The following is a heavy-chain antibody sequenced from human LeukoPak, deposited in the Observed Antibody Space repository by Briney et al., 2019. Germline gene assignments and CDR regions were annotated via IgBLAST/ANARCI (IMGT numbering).Heavy chain of an antibody. Sequence: PSQTLSLTCTVSGGSISSGSYYWSWIRQPAGKGLEWIGRIYTSGSTNYNPSLKSRVTISVDTSKNQLSLKLSSVTAADTAVYYCARSPAYYDILTGYYPKNWFDPWGQGTLVTVSS. J-gene: IGHJ5*02. CDR1: GGSISSGSYY. CDR2: IYTSGST. D-gene: IGHD3-9*01. CDR3: ARSPAYYDILTGYYPKNWFDP. V-gene: IGHV4-61*02.